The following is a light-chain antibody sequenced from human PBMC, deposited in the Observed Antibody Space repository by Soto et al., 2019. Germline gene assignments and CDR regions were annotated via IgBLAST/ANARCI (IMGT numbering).Light chain of an antibody. CDR3: QSYGDNNQV. J-gene: IGLJ3*02. CDR2: EDN. CDR1: SGSIASNY. V-gene: IGLV6-57*02. Sequence: NFMLTQPHSVSESPGKTVTISCTGSSGSIASNYGQWFQQRPGSAPTTVIYEDNKRPSGVPDRFSGSIDSSSNSASLTISGLKTEDEADYYCQSYGDNNQVFGGGTKLTVL.